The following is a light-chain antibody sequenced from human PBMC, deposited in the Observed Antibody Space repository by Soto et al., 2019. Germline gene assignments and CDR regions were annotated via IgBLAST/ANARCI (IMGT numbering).Light chain of an antibody. V-gene: IGLV1-40*01. CDR3: QSYDNSLSEVV. CDR1: SANIGAGYD. J-gene: IGLJ2*01. Sequence: QSVLTQPPSVSGAPGQRGTISCSGSSANIGAGYDVHWYQQLPGTAPKLLIYGNSNRPSGVPDRFSGSKSGTSASLAITGLQAEDEADYYCQSYDNSLSEVVFGGGTKLTVL. CDR2: GNS.